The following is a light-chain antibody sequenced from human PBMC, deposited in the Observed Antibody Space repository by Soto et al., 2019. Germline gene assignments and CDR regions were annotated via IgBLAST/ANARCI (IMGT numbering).Light chain of an antibody. CDR2: EVS. J-gene: IGLJ1*01. CDR3: SSYTSSSTFYV. V-gene: IGLV2-14*01. Sequence: QSVLTHPASVSGSPGQSITISFTGTISYVGVYNYVSCYQQHPVKAPKLMIYEVSNRPSGVSNRFSGSKSGNTASLTISGLQAEDEADYYCSSYTSSSTFYVFGTGTKVPVL. CDR1: ISYVGVYNY.